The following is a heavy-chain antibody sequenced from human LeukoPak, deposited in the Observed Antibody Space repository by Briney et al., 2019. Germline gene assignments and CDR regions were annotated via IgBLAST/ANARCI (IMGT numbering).Heavy chain of an antibody. CDR3: ARDFLGLHQDTRTNYYYYGMDV. V-gene: IGHV1-46*01. D-gene: IGHD2-2*01. J-gene: IGHJ6*02. Sequence: ASVTVSCTASGYTFTSYYMHWVRQAPGQGLEWMGIINPSGGSTSYAQKFQGRVTMTRDTSTSTVYMELSSLRSEDTAVYYCARDFLGLHQDTRTNYYYYGMDVWGQGTTVTVSS. CDR1: GYTFTSYY. CDR2: INPSGGST.